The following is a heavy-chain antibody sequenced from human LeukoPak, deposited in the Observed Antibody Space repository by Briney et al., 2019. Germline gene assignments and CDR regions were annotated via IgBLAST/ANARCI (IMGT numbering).Heavy chain of an antibody. CDR1: GYTFTGYY. CDR3: ARDLVYYDSSGYSQTSQYYYYYMDV. J-gene: IGHJ6*03. CDR2: INPNSGGT. D-gene: IGHD3-22*01. V-gene: IGHV1-2*02. Sequence: ASVTVSCKASGYTFTGYYMHWVRQAPGQGLEWMGWINPNSGGTNYAQKFQGRVTMTRDTSISTAYMELSRLRSDDTAVYYCARDLVYYDSSGYSQTSQYYYYYMDVWGKGTTVTVSS.